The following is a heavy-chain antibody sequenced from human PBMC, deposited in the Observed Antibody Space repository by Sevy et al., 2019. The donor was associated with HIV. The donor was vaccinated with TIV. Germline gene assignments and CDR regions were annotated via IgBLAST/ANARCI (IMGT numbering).Heavy chain of an antibody. V-gene: IGHV3-23*01. Sequence: GGSLRLSCAVSGFSFDSYGMTWVRQAPGKGLEWVSGISGSGTRTYYADSVKGRFIISRDNSKNTVYLQMNSLRSGDSAIDYCAKGGGGHYDPDEIGYYFYYYNMDVWGKGTTVTVSS. CDR2: ISGSGTRT. CDR3: AKGGGGHYDPDEIGYYFYYYNMDV. D-gene: IGHD3-22*01. J-gene: IGHJ6*03. CDR1: GFSFDSYG.